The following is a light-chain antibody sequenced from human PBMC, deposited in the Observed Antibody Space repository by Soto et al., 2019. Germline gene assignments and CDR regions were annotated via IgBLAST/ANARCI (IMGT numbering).Light chain of an antibody. J-gene: IGLJ1*01. CDR1: SSNIGSNT. V-gene: IGLV1-44*01. Sequence: QSVLTQPPSASGTPGQRVTISCSGSSSNIGSNTVNWYQQLPGTAPKLLLYSNNQRPSGVPDRFSGSNSGTSASLAISGLQSEDEADYYCAAWDDSVNGYVFGSGTKGTV. CDR3: AAWDDSVNGYV. CDR2: SNN.